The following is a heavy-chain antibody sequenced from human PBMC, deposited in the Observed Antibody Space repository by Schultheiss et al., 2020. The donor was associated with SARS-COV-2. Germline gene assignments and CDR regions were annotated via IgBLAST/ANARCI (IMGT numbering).Heavy chain of an antibody. D-gene: IGHD3-3*01. V-gene: IGHV3-23*01. J-gene: IGHJ5*02. Sequence: ESLKISCAASGFTFSSYAMSWVRQAPGKGLEWVSAISGSGGSTYYADSVKGRFTISRDNSKNTLYLQMNSLRAEDTAVYYCAKGGVLEWFPTWGQGTLVTVSS. CDR1: GFTFSSYA. CDR3: AKGGVLEWFPT. CDR2: ISGSGGST.